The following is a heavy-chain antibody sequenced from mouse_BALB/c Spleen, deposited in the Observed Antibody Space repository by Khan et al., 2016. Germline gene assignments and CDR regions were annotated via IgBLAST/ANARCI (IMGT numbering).Heavy chain of an antibody. J-gene: IGHJ1*01. CDR2: IRLKSNNYAT. V-gene: IGHV6-6*02. Sequence: EVKLEVSGGGLVQPGGSMKLSCVASGFTFSNYWMNWVRQSPEQGLEWVAEIRLKSNNYATHYAESVKGRFTISRDDSKSSVYLQMNNLRAEDTGIYYCTRDGYFDVWGAGTTVTVSS. CDR3: TRDGYFDV. CDR1: GFTFSNYW.